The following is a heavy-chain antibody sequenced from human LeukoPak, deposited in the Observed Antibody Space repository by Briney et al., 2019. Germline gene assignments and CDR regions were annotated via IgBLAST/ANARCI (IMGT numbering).Heavy chain of an antibody. CDR1: GFTVSSHY. CDR3: ARGMGSSWYYFDY. Sequence: GGSLRLSCAASGFTVSSHYTSWVRQAPGKGLEWVSLIYGGGTTYYADSVKGRFTISRDNSKNTLYLQMNSLRAEDTAVYYCARGMGSSWYYFDYWGQGTLVTVSS. J-gene: IGHJ4*02. V-gene: IGHV3-53*01. D-gene: IGHD6-13*01. CDR2: IYGGGTT.